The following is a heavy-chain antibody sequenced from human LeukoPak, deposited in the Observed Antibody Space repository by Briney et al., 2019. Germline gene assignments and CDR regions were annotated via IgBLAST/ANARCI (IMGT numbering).Heavy chain of an antibody. CDR2: IKQDGSEK. D-gene: IGHD6-19*01. J-gene: IGHJ3*02. V-gene: IGHV3-7*01. CDR3: ARDLKAVALNAFDI. Sequence: PGGSLRLSCAASGFTFSSYAMSWVRQAPGKGLEWVANIKQDGSEKYYVDSVKGRFTISRDNAKNSLYLQMNSLRAEDTAVYYCARDLKAVALNAFDIWGQGTMVTVSS. CDR1: GFTFSSYA.